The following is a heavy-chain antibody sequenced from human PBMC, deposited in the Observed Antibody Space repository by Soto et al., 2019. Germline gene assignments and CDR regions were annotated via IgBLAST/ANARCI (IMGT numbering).Heavy chain of an antibody. CDR2: INTNGVNT. J-gene: IGHJ4*02. CDR1: GFTFGGYS. V-gene: IGHV3-64*01. D-gene: IGHD6-19*01. CDR3: ARGRVEDSSGWATYFDY. Sequence: EVQLVESGGGLVQPGGSLRLSCAASGFTFGGYSMFWVRQAPGKGLEYVSAINTNGVNTFYAKSVKGRFTISRDNSKNTMYLQMGSLRAEDMAVYYCARGRVEDSSGWATYFDYWGQGTLVTVSS.